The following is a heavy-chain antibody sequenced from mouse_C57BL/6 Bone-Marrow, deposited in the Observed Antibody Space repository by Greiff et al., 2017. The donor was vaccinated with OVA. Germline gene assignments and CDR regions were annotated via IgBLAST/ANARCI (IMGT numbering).Heavy chain of an antibody. CDR2: INSDGGST. CDR1: EYEFPSHD. Sequence: EVQLVESGGGLVQPGESLKLSCESNEYEFPSHDMSWVRQTPEKRLELVAAINSDGGSTYYPDTMERRFIISIDNTEKTQYLQMRSLRSEDTASHGGGSPYWGQGTSVTVSS. CDR3: GSPY. J-gene: IGHJ4*01. D-gene: IGHD6-2*01. V-gene: IGHV5-2*01.